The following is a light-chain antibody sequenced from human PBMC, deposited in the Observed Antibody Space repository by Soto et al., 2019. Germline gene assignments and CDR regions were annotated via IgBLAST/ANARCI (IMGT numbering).Light chain of an antibody. J-gene: IGKJ5*01. Sequence: EILLTQSPGTLSLSPGERATLSCRASQSVSSSYLSWYQQKPGQAPRLLIYGASRRATGIPDRFSGSGSGTDFTLIISRLEPEDFVVYYCQQYGSSPPITFGQGTRLEIK. CDR2: GAS. CDR3: QQYGSSPPIT. V-gene: IGKV3-20*01. CDR1: QSVSSSY.